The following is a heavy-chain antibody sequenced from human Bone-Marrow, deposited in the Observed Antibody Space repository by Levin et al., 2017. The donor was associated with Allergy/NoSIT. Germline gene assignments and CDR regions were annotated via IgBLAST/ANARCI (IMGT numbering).Heavy chain of an antibody. J-gene: IGHJ5*02. CDR2: IYHSGTT. Sequence: PSETLSLTCAVSGGSISSSFWWTWVRQPPGKGLEWIGEIYHSGTTNYNASLRGRVTISVDTSKNQFSLKLSSVTAADTAVYYCARIYCGLNSCSLGWFDPWGQGTLVTVSS. D-gene: IGHD2-21*01. V-gene: IGHV4-4*02. CDR1: GGSISSSFW. CDR3: ARIYCGLNSCSLGWFDP.